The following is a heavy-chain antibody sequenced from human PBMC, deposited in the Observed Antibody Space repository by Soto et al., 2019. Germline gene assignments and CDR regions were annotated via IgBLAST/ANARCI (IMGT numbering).Heavy chain of an antibody. V-gene: IGHV3-23*01. D-gene: IGHD5-18*01. J-gene: IGHJ4*02. CDR3: AKGVQLWALVAFDY. Sequence: GGSLRLSCAASGFTFSSYAMSWVRQAPGKGLEWVSAISGSGGSTYYADSVKGRFTISRDNSRNTRYLQMNSLRAEDTAVYYCAKGVQLWALVAFDYWGQGTLVTVSS. CDR1: GFTFSSYA. CDR2: ISGSGGST.